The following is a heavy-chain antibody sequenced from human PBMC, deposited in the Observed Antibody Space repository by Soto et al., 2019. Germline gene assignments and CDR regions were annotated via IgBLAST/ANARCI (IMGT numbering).Heavy chain of an antibody. CDR3: ASLAPIVVVIKDY. D-gene: IGHD3-22*01. J-gene: IGHJ4*02. V-gene: IGHV3-30-3*01. CDR1: GFTFSSYA. CDR2: ISYDGSNK. Sequence: PGGSLRLSCAASGFTFSSYAMHWARQAPGKGLEWVAVISYDGSNKYYADSVKGRFTISRDNSKNTLYLQMNSLRAEDTAVYYCASLAPIVVVIKDYWGQGTLVTVSS.